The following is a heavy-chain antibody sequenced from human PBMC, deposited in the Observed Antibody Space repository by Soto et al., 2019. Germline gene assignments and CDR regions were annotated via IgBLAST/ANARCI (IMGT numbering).Heavy chain of an antibody. J-gene: IGHJ4*02. CDR3: AGDAELDGYLL. V-gene: IGHV3-21*01. CDR1: GFTFSNYG. Sequence: EVQLVESGGGLVKPGGSLRLSCAASGFTFSNYGMNWVRQSPGKGLECVSSISSSSSYIYYADSVKGRFTISRDNAKNSLYLQMNSLRAEDTAVYYCAGDAELDGYLLWGQGTLVTVSS. CDR2: ISSSSSYI. D-gene: IGHD5-12*01.